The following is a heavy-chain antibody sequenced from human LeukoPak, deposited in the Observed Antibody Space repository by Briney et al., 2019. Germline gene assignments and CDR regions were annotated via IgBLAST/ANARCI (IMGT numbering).Heavy chain of an antibody. V-gene: IGHV4-38-2*01. CDR3: ARHRASSSNFDY. J-gene: IGHJ4*02. Sequence: SETLSLTCAVSGYSISSGYYWGWIRQPPGKGLEWIGSIYHSGSTYYNPSLKSRVTISVDTSKNQFSLKLSSVTAADTAVYYCARHRASSSNFDYWGQGTLVTVSS. CDR1: GYSISSGYY. CDR2: IYHSGST. D-gene: IGHD6-6*01.